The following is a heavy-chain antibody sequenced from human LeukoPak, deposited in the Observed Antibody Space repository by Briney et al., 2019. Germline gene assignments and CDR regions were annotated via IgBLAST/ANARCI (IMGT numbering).Heavy chain of an antibody. Sequence: GGSLRLSCAASGFTFSSYAMSWVRQAPGKGLEWVAGISGSGESIHYVASVKGRFTISRDNSKNTLYLQMNGLRAEDTALYYCAKDRFRRQSSGKPLDYWGQGTLVTVSS. J-gene: IGHJ4*02. CDR3: AKDRFRRQSSGKPLDY. D-gene: IGHD3-22*01. V-gene: IGHV3-23*01. CDR2: ISGSGESI. CDR1: GFTFSSYA.